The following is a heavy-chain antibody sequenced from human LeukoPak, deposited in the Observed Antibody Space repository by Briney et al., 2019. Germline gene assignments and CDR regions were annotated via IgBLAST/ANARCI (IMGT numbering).Heavy chain of an antibody. CDR2: IYRGGTT. J-gene: IGHJ6*04. V-gene: IGHV3-53*01. D-gene: IGHD1-14*01. CDR1: GFTITNNY. Sequence: GGSLRLSCAASGFTITNNYMSWVRLAPGKGLEWISAIYRGGTTYYVDSVKGRFTISRDNSKNMVHLQTNGLTPEDTAVYYCARDPTGASVWGKGTTVTVSS. CDR3: ARDPTGASV.